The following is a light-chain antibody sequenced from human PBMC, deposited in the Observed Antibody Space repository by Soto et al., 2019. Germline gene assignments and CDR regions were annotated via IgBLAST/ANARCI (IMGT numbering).Light chain of an antibody. Sequence: AIRMTQSPSSLSASTGDRVTITCRASQGISSYLAWYQQKPWKAPKLLIYAASTLQSGVPSRFSGSGSGTDFTLTSSGLQSEDFATYYSQQYYSYPPRTGGQGTKVDIK. V-gene: IGKV1-8*01. CDR2: AAS. CDR3: QQYYSYPPRT. J-gene: IGKJ1*01. CDR1: QGISSY.